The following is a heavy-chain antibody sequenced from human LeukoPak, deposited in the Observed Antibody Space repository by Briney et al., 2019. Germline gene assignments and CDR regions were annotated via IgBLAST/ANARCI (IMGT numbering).Heavy chain of an antibody. CDR3: ARALGYCSGGSCTRGYNWFDP. V-gene: IGHV4-39*01. D-gene: IGHD2-15*01. CDR1: GGSVSSSGYY. Sequence: PSETLSLTCTVSGGSVSSSGYYWGWIRQPPGTGLEWIASIYYGGSTYYNPSLKSRVTISVDTSMNQFSLKLSFVTTADTAVYYCARALGYCSGGSCTRGYNWFDPWGQGTLVTVPS. CDR2: IYYGGST. J-gene: IGHJ5*02.